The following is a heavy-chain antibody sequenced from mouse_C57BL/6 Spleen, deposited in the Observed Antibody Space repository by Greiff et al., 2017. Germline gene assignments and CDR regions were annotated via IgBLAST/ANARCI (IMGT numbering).Heavy chain of an antibody. Sequence: QVQLQQPGAELVKPGASVKMSCKASGYTFTSYWITWVKQRPGQGLEWIGDIYPGSGSTNNNEKFKSKATLTVDTSSSTAYMQLSSLTSEDSAVYYCARHDYDEGYAMDYWGQGTSVTVSS. D-gene: IGHD2-4*01. CDR2: IYPGSGST. V-gene: IGHV1-55*01. J-gene: IGHJ4*01. CDR1: GYTFTSYW. CDR3: ARHDYDEGYAMDY.